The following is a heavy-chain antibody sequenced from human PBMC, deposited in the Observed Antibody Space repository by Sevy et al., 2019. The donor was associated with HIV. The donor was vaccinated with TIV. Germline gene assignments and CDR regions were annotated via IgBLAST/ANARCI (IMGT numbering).Heavy chain of an antibody. J-gene: IGHJ4*02. V-gene: IGHV3-15*01. Sequence: GGSLRLSCAASGFSLTNAWMSWVRQAPGKGLEWVGRIKSKTDGRSRDFAAPVKGRFAISRDDSKSTFHLQMDSLKTEDTGVYYCTAGVGTSDCDYWGQGILVTVSS. CDR2: IKSKTDGRSR. CDR1: GFSLTNAW. CDR3: TAGVGTSDCDY. D-gene: IGHD1-26*01.